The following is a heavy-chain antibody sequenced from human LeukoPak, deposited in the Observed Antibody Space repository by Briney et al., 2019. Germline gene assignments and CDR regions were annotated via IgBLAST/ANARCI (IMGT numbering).Heavy chain of an antibody. J-gene: IGHJ3*02. Sequence: GGSLRLSCAASGFTFSGSAMHWVRQASGKGLEWVGRIRSKANGYTTAYGASVKGRFSISRDDSQRATYVQMNSLKIEDTAVYYCTRLAGGDAFDIWGPGTMVTVSS. V-gene: IGHV3-73*01. CDR3: TRLAGGDAFDI. CDR1: GFTFSGSA. CDR2: IRSKANGYTT. D-gene: IGHD2-15*01.